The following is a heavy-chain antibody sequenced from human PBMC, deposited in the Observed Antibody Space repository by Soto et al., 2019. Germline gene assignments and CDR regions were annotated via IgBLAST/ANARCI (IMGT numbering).Heavy chain of an antibody. D-gene: IGHD3-22*01. V-gene: IGHV3-15*07. CDR1: GFTFSNAW. Sequence: GGSLRLSCAASGFTFSNAWINWVRQAPGKGLEWVGRIKSKTDGGTTDYAEPVKGKFAISRDDSNNMVYLQKNSLKNEYTAVYYCTTDSYSTIIIVRFDYWGHGTLVTVSS. CDR2: IKSKTDGGTT. J-gene: IGHJ4*01. CDR3: TTDSYSTIIIVRFDY.